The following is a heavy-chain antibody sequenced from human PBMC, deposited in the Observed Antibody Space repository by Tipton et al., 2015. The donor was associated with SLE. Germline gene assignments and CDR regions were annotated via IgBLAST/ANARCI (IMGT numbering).Heavy chain of an antibody. CDR2: IIPIFGTA. Sequence: QSGAEVKKPGSSVKVSCKASGGTFSSYAISWVRQAPGQGLEWMGGIIPIFGTANYAQKFQGRVTITTDESTSTAYMELSSLRSDDTAVYYCAREIGRNGGNSGFDYWGQGTLVTVSS. CDR1: GGTFSSYA. J-gene: IGHJ4*02. D-gene: IGHD4-23*01. V-gene: IGHV1-69*05. CDR3: AREIGRNGGNSGFDY.